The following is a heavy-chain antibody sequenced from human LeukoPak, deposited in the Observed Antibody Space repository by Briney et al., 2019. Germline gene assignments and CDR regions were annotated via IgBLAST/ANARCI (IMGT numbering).Heavy chain of an antibody. V-gene: IGHV4-39*01. CDR2: INYSGST. CDR3: ARRDSIDAFDP. CDR1: GGSISSSSYY. Sequence: PLETLSLTCTVSGGSISSSSYYWAWIRQPPGKGLEWIGSINYSGSTYYNPSLKSRVTISVDTSKNQFSLKLSSVTAADTAVYYCARRDSIDAFDPWGQGTLVTVSS. D-gene: IGHD1-26*01. J-gene: IGHJ5*02.